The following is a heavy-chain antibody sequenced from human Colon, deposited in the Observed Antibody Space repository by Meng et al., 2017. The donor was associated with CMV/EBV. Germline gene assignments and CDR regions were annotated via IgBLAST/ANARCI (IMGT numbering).Heavy chain of an antibody. V-gene: IGHV1-24*01. Sequence: ASVKVSCKVSGYTLTELSMHWVRQAPGKGLEWMGGFDPEDGETIYAQKFQGRVTMTEDTSTDTAYMELSSLRSEDTAVYYCATDQRYYDFWSGYYRNYWGQGTLVTVS. CDR2: FDPEDGET. CDR3: ATDQRYYDFWSGYYRNY. CDR1: GYTLTELS. D-gene: IGHD3-3*01. J-gene: IGHJ4*02.